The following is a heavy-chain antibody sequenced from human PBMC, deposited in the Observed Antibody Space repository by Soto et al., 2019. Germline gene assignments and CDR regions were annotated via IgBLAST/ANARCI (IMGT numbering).Heavy chain of an antibody. CDR1: GGTFSSYA. V-gene: IGHV1-69*12. CDR3: ARDPYYYDSSGLPLDY. CDR2: IIPIFGTA. Sequence: QVQLVQSGAEVKKPGSSVKVSCKASGGTFSSYAISWVRQAPGQGLEWMGGIIPIFGTANYAQKFQGRVTIPADESTSTAYMELSSLRSEDTAVYYCARDPYYYDSSGLPLDYWGQGTLVTVSS. D-gene: IGHD3-22*01. J-gene: IGHJ4*02.